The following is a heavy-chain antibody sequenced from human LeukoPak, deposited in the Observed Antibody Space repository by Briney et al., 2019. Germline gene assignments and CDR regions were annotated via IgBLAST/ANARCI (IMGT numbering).Heavy chain of an antibody. CDR3: ARRIAAAGKKDEVNWFDP. J-gene: IGHJ5*02. V-gene: IGHV4-31*03. Sequence: SQTLSLTCTVSGCSISSGGFHRIWIPQHPGKGLVWIGYIYYSGSTYYNPSLKSRVTISVDTSKNQFSLKLSSVTAADTAVYYCARRIAAAGKKDEVNWFDPWGQGTLVTVSS. CDR1: GCSISSGGFH. CDR2: IYYSGST. D-gene: IGHD6-13*01.